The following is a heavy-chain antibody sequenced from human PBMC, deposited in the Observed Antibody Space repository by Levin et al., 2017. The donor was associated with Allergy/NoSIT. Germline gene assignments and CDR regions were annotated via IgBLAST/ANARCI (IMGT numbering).Heavy chain of an antibody. CDR3: AKDLFRFDY. J-gene: IGHJ4*02. CDR1: GFTFSSFA. CDR2: IIGSGGRT. V-gene: IGHV3-23*01. Sequence: LSLTCAASGFTFSSFAMSWVRQAPGKGLEWVSGIIGSGGRTFYADSVKGRFTISRDNSKNTLFLQMNSLRAEDTAIYYCAKDLFRFDYWGQGTLVAVSS.